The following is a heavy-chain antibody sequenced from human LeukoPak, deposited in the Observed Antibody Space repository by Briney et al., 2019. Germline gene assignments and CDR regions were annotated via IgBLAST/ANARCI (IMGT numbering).Heavy chain of an antibody. CDR1: GYTFTGYY. V-gene: IGHV1-2*02. J-gene: IGHJ4*02. CDR2: INPNSGGT. Sequence: ASVKVSCKASGYTFTGYYMHWVRQAPGQGLEWMGWINPNSGGTNYAQKFQGRVTMTRDTSISTAYMELSRLRSDDTAVYYCARVSSVLRYFGWLSLFDYWGQGTLVTVSS. D-gene: IGHD3-9*01. CDR3: ARVSSVLRYFGWLSLFDY.